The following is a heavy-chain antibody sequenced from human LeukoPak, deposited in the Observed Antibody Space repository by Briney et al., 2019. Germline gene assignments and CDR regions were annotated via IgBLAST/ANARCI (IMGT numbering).Heavy chain of an antibody. V-gene: IGHV3-7*01. CDR3: ARGNSYGLYYFAY. Sequence: PGGSLRLSCAASGFTFSSYWMSWVRQAPGKGLEWVANIKQDGSEKYYVDSVKGRFTISRDNAKNSLYLQMNSLRAEDTAVYYCARGNSYGLYYFAYWGQGTLVTVSS. J-gene: IGHJ4*02. CDR2: IKQDGSEK. CDR1: GFTFSSYW. D-gene: IGHD5-18*01.